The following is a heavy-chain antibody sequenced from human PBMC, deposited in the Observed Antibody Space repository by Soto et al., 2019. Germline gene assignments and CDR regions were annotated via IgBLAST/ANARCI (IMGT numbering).Heavy chain of an antibody. Sequence: QVHLVQSGAELKKPGSSVRVSCKASGDTFNFYTIKWVRQAPGLGLEWMGRTNPILSMSNSALKFQGRLSISADKSTSTAYMDLSSLRSDDTAVYYCATSYGSGSQAFDYWGQGALVTVSS. CDR2: TNPILSMS. CDR1: GDTFNFYT. D-gene: IGHD3-10*01. CDR3: ATSYGSGSQAFDY. V-gene: IGHV1-69*02. J-gene: IGHJ4*02.